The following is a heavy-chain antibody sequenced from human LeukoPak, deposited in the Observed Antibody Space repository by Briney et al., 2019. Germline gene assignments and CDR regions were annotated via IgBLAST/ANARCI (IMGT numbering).Heavy chain of an antibody. CDR3: ASFSAARRCFDY. Sequence: SGGSLRLSCAASGFIFSRYWISLVREAPGKGQEWVANIKEDGSEQYDVDSVKGRFATSRDNDKNSLYLQMHSLRAEDTAVYYCASFSAARRCFDYWGQGTLVTVSS. J-gene: IGHJ4*02. D-gene: IGHD6-6*01. V-gene: IGHV3-7*01. CDR1: GFIFSRYW. CDR2: IKEDGSEQ.